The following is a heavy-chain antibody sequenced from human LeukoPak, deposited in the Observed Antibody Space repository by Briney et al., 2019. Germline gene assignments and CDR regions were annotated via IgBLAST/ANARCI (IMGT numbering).Heavy chain of an antibody. CDR3: ARERWHCRVNCYSVYYYALDV. CDR1: GYTFANYA. J-gene: IGHJ6*02. D-gene: IGHD2-15*01. V-gene: IGHV1-3*01. Sequence: GASVKVSCKGSGYTFANYAVHWVRQAPGQRLEWLGWINPGNGETKYSQNFQGRVTVTSDTSAATAYVELNSLTSEDAAVYYCARERWHCRVNCYSVYYYALDVWGQGTTVTVSS. CDR2: INPGNGET.